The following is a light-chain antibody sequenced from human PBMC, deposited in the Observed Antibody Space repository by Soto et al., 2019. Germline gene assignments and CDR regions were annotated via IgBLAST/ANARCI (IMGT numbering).Light chain of an antibody. CDR3: QQYLGTPGT. CDR1: QSVLYSSNNKNY. Sequence: DHVMTQSPDSLAVSLGERATINCKSSQSVLYSSNNKNYLAWYQQKPGQPPKLLIYWASTRESGVPDRFSGSGSGTDFTLTISSLQAEDAAVYYCQQYLGTPGTFGPGTTVDIK. CDR2: WAS. V-gene: IGKV4-1*01. J-gene: IGKJ3*01.